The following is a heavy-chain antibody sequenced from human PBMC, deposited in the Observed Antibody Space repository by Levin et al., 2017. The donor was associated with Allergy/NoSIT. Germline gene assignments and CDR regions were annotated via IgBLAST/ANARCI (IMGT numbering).Heavy chain of an antibody. V-gene: IGHV3-30-3*01. CDR2: ISDDGSSE. D-gene: IGHD1-1*01. CDR1: GFTVSNYA. J-gene: IGHJ4*02. CDR3: VREIAEEGT. Sequence: GGSLKLSCAASGFTVSNYAMHWVRQAPGKGLEWVGVISDDGSSEFYIDSVKGRFTISRDNSKNRLYLQMDSLRAEDTAVYYCVREIAEEGTWGQGTLVIVSS.